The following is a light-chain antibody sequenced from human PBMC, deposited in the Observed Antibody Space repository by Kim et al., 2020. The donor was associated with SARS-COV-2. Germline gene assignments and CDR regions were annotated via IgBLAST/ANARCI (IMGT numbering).Light chain of an antibody. CDR3: MQCTHWPFT. CDR2: KVS. Sequence: PASTSCRSSQSLVYRDGNIYLNWFNQRPGQSPRRLIYKVSNRDSGVPERFSGSGSGTDFTLQISRVEAEDVGVYYCMQCTHWPFTFGPGTKVDIK. CDR1: QSLVYRDGNIY. J-gene: IGKJ3*01. V-gene: IGKV2-30*01.